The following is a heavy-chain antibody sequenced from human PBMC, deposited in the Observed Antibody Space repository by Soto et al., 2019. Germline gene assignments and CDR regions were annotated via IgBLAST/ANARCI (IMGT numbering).Heavy chain of an antibody. D-gene: IGHD2-8*01. V-gene: IGHV3-53*01. CDR3: ARGPPVYRYGMDV. CDR2: IYSGGST. CDR1: GFTVSSNY. J-gene: IGHJ6*02. Sequence: GGLRLSCSASGFTVSSNYMSWVRQAPGKGLEWVSVIYSGGSTYYADSVKGLFTISRDNSKNTLYLQMNSLRAEDTAVYYCARGPPVYRYGMDVWGQGNTVTVSS.